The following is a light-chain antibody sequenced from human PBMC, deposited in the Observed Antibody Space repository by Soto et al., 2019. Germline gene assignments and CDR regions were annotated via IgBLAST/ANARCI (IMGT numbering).Light chain of an antibody. V-gene: IGKV3-20*01. Sequence: EIVLTQSPGTLSVSPGERATLSCRASQSVGRNFLAWYQQKPGQAPRLLIHGASSRATGIPDRFSGSGSETDVTLTISRLEPEDFAVYYCQQYASSPLTFGGGTNVETK. J-gene: IGKJ4*01. CDR1: QSVGRNF. CDR3: QQYASSPLT. CDR2: GAS.